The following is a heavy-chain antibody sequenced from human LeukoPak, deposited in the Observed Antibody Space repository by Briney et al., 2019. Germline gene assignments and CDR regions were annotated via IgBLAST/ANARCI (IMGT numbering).Heavy chain of an antibody. CDR1: GYTFTGYY. CDR3: ARKVGANLNNWFDP. J-gene: IGHJ5*02. CDR2: INPNSGRT. V-gene: IGHV1-2*02. Sequence: ASVKVSCKASGYTFTGYYMHWVRQAPGQGLEWMGWINPNSGRTNYAQKFQGRVTMTRDTSISTAYMELSRLRSGVTAVYYCARKVGANLNNWFDPWGQGTLVTVSS. D-gene: IGHD1-26*01.